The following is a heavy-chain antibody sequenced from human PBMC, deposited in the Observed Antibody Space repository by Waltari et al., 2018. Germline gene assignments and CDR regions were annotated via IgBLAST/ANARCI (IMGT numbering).Heavy chain of an antibody. CDR2: SNTEGGIT. D-gene: IGHD6-13*01. V-gene: IGHV3-74*01. CDR3: VLFSSSFLGDC. J-gene: IGHJ4*02. Sequence: EVQLVESGGGLVQPGGSLRLSCAASGFTFSTHWMHWVRQAPGKGLVSVSQSNTEGGITSYADAVRGRFTISRDNAKNTLFLQMNSLRAEDTAVYYCVLFSSSFLGDCWGQGTLVTVSS. CDR1: GFTFSTHW.